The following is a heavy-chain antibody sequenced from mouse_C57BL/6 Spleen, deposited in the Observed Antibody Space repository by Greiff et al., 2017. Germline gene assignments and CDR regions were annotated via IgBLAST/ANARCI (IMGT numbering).Heavy chain of an antibody. Sequence: EVHLVESGGDLVKPGGSLKLSCAASGFTFSSYGMSWVRQTPDKRLEWVATISSGGSYTYYPDSVKGRFTISRDNAKNTLYLQMSSLKSEDTAMYYCARAPYFDYWGQGTTLTVSS. V-gene: IGHV5-6*01. CDR3: ARAPYFDY. J-gene: IGHJ2*01. CDR2: ISSGGSYT. CDR1: GFTFSSYG.